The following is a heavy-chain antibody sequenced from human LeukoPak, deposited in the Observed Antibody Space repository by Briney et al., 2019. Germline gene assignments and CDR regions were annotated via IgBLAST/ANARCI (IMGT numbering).Heavy chain of an antibody. V-gene: IGHV3-15*01. CDR3: ARVRYQVIVGAPYFDY. CDR1: GFTFSNAW. J-gene: IGHJ4*02. CDR2: IKSKTDGGTT. Sequence: GGSLRLSCAASGFTFSNAWMSWVRQAPGKGLEWVGRIKSKTDGGTTDYAAPVKGRFTISRDDSKNTLYLQMNSLRAEDTAVYYCARVRYQVIVGAPYFDYWGQGTLVTVSS. D-gene: IGHD1-26*01.